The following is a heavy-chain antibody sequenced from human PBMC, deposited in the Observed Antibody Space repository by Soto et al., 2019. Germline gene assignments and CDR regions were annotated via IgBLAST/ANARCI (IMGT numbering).Heavy chain of an antibody. Sequence: PXETLSLTCDVSGGSITSRVLWTCVRQFPGRGLEWIGEIAHDGHTNYNPSLSGRVTMSVDLSNSQFSLNVASVNAADTAVCFCAGGRDYDYWGQGTLVTVSS. D-gene: IGHD1-26*01. V-gene: IGHV4-4*01. J-gene: IGHJ4*02. CDR3: AGGRDYDY. CDR2: IAHDGHT. CDR1: GGSITSRVL.